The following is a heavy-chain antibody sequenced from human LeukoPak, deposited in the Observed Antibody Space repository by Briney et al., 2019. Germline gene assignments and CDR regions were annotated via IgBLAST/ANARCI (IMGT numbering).Heavy chain of an antibody. J-gene: IGHJ4*02. D-gene: IGHD6-19*01. CDR3: AKRDSSGSNYFAY. CDR2: FGRSGAGT. CDR1: GFTFAGCA. Sequence: GSLRLSCAASGFTFAGCAMSWVRQAPGKGLEWVSTFGRSGAGTFYADSVKGRFTISRDNSKNTLYLQMNSLRAEDTAVYYCAKRDSSGSNYFAYWGQGALVTAS. V-gene: IGHV3-23*01.